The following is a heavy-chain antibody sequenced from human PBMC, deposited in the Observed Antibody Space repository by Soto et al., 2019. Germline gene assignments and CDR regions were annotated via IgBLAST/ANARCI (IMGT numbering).Heavy chain of an antibody. CDR1: GGSISSYY. Sequence: QVQLQESGPGLVKPSETLSLTCTVSGGSISSYYWSWIRQPPGKGLEWIGYIYYGGSTNYNPSLKSRVTISVDTSKNQFSLKLSSVTAADTAVYYCARYSGYDYYFDYWGQGTLVTVSS. D-gene: IGHD5-12*01. J-gene: IGHJ4*02. CDR3: ARYSGYDYYFDY. V-gene: IGHV4-59*01. CDR2: IYYGGST.